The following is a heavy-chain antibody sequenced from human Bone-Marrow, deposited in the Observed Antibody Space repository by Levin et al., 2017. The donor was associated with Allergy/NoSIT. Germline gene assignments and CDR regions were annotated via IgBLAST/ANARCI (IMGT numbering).Heavy chain of an antibody. Sequence: SQTLSLTCTVSDDSTSRYYWSWIRQPPGKGLEWIAYMHYSENTDYNPSLKSRVTMSVDTLKNQFSLKLSSVTAADTAVYYCARLGLLPWYFDVWGRGTQVTVSS. CDR3: ARLGLLPWYFDV. D-gene: IGHD3-22*01. CDR2: MHYSENT. V-gene: IGHV4-59*08. J-gene: IGHJ2*01. CDR1: DDSTSRYY.